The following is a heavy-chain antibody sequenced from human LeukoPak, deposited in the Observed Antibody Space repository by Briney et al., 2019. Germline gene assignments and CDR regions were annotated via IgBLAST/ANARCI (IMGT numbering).Heavy chain of an antibody. CDR1: GFIFNDYW. Sequence: GGSLRLSCAVSGFIFNDYWMAWVRQAPGKGLEWVANIKEDGSDKYYVDSVKGRFTISRDNAKNSIYLQMNSLRAEDTAVYYCARGTGRGSWGQGTLVTVSS. V-gene: IGHV3-7*01. CDR2: IKEDGSDK. J-gene: IGHJ5*02. CDR3: ARGTGRGS. D-gene: IGHD4-17*01.